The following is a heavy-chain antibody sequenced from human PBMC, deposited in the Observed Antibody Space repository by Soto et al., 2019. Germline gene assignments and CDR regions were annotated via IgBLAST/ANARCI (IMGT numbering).Heavy chain of an antibody. V-gene: IGHV4-30-2*01. Sequence: PSETLSLTCAVSGGSVNSAGYSWSWIRQPPGKGLEWIVYIYHSWSTYYNPSLKSRLTISLDRSNNHFSLKLSSVTAADTAVYYCARVPFYYDSSCFYHYGTFYIWGQGTMVTVSS. CDR1: GGSVNSAGYS. CDR2: IYHSWST. J-gene: IGHJ3*02. CDR3: ARVPFYYDSSCFYHYGTFYI. D-gene: IGHD3-22*01.